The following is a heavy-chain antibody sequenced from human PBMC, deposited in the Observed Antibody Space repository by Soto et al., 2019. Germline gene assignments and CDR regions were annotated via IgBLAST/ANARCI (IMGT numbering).Heavy chain of an antibody. Sequence: PSETLSLTCTVSGVSISSVSISSNYWGWIRQPPGKGLECIGSMSYSGNTNYNPSLKSRVTISIDTSKNQLSLKLTSMTAADTAVYYCARDMHAGFTHYFDPWGQGTLGTVSS. CDR1: GVSISSVSISSNY. D-gene: IGHD1-26*01. V-gene: IGHV4-61*01. CDR2: MSYSGNT. J-gene: IGHJ5*02. CDR3: ARDMHAGFTHYFDP.